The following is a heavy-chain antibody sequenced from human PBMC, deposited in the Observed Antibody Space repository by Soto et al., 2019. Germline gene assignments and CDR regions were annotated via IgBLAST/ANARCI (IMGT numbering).Heavy chain of an antibody. V-gene: IGHV4-31*03. CDR3: ARAESVGHPVVPDY. CDR1: GGSISSGDYY. Sequence: QVQLQESGPGLVKPSQTLSLTCTVSGGSISSGDYYWNWIRQHPGKGLEWIGYIYHRGSTKYNPSLKNRVTISVDTSQNQISLKLSSLSAADTAVYYCARAESVGHPVVPDYWCQGTLVTVSS. J-gene: IGHJ4*02. D-gene: IGHD2-21*01. CDR2: IYHRGST.